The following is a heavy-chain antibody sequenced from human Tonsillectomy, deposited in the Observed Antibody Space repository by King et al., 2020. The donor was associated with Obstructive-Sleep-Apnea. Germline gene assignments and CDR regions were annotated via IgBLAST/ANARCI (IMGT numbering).Heavy chain of an antibody. Sequence: VQLVESGGGLVKPGGSLRLSCAASGFTFYYAWMSWVRQAPGKGLEWVGHIKSNTDGGTTDYAAPVKGRFSISRDDSKNTLYLQVHSLNTEDTAVYYCCTYYNYGYRNTSYFDYWGQGTLVTVSS. CDR1: GFTFYYAW. CDR3: CTYYNYGYRNTSYFDY. D-gene: IGHD5-18*01. V-gene: IGHV3-15*01. J-gene: IGHJ4*02. CDR2: IKSNTDGGTT.